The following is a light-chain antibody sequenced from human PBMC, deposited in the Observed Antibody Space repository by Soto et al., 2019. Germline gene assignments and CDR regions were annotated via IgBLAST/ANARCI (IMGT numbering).Light chain of an antibody. Sequence: EIVLTQSPGTLSLSQVERATLSCRASQSISSNLAWYQQKPGQAPRLLMFRTSSRATGFPARFSGSGSGTEFNLTISSLQSEDFGVYYCQQYNNWPRATFGGGTKVDIK. CDR3: QQYNNWPRAT. CDR2: RTS. J-gene: IGKJ4*01. CDR1: QSISSN. V-gene: IGKV3-15*01.